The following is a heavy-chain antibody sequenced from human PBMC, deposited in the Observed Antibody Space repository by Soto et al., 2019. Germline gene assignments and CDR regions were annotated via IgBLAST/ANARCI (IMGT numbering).Heavy chain of an antibody. CDR1: GLTFSNYA. J-gene: IGHJ4*02. D-gene: IGHD1-7*01. V-gene: IGHV3-23*01. CDR2: MSGSSSTT. Sequence: GGSLRLSRATSGLTFSNYAMIWVLQAPGGGLEWVSSMSGSSSTTYYADSVRGRFTISRDRSKNTLYLQMSSLRAEDTALYYCAKNQERELPRVIDFWGQGTLVTVSS. CDR3: AKNQERELPRVIDF.